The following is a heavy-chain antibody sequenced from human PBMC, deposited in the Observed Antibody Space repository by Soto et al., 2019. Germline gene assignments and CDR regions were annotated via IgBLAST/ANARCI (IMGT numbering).Heavy chain of an antibody. J-gene: IGHJ5*02. CDR3: ARDHKLET. V-gene: IGHV1-2*02. Sequence: QVQLVQSGAEVKKPGASVKVSCKASGYTFSDFYIYWVRQAPGQGLEWMGWIHPNSGGPNYAQKFQGRVILTRNTSMTTASMELTSLTSGDTAIYYCARDHKLETWGQGTLVTVSS. CDR2: IHPNSGGP. D-gene: IGHD1-1*01. CDR1: GYTFSDFY.